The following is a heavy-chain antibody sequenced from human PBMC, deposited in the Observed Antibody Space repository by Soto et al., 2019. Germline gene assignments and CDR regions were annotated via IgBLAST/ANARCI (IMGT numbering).Heavy chain of an antibody. CDR3: ASLGYSEFDY. CDR2: ISYDGSNK. Sequence: GGSLRLSCAASGFTFSSYAMHWVRQAPGKGLEWVAVISYDGSNKYYADSVKGRFTISRDNSKNTLYLQMNSLRAEDTAAYYCASLGYSEFDYWGQGTLVTVSS. CDR1: GFTFSSYA. J-gene: IGHJ4*02. D-gene: IGHD3-22*01. V-gene: IGHV3-30-3*01.